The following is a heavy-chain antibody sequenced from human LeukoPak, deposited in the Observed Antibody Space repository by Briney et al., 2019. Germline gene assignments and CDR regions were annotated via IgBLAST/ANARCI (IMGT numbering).Heavy chain of an antibody. CDR1: GYTFTTYV. J-gene: IGHJ4*02. V-gene: IGHV1-3*01. CDR3: ARDSYGSGSSNFDY. D-gene: IGHD3-10*01. CDR2: INAGNGNT. Sequence: GASVNVSCKASGYTFTTYVMHWVGQAPGQGLEGMGWINAGNGNTKYSQKFQGKITITRDTSASTAYMEMSSLRSEDTAVYYCARDSYGSGSSNFDYWGQGTLVTVSS.